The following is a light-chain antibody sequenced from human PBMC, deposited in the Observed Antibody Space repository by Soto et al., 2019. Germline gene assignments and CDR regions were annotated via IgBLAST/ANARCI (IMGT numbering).Light chain of an antibody. J-gene: IGKJ2*01. CDR2: AAS. CDR1: QSVSSK. Sequence: EIVMTQSPATLSVSPGERATLSCRASQSVSSKLAWYQQKPGQAPRLLIYAASTRATGIPARFSGSGSGTAFTLTITSLQSEDFAVYYCQQYSNWPPYTSGQGTKLEIK. V-gene: IGKV3-15*01. CDR3: QQYSNWPPYT.